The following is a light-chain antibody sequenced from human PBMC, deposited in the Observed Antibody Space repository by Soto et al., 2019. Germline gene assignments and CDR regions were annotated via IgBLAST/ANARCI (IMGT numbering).Light chain of an antibody. V-gene: IGKV1-5*01. CDR1: QSISSW. CDR2: DAS. CDR3: QQHNSYSTT. J-gene: IGKJ1*01. Sequence: DIQMTQSPSTLSASVGDRVTITCRASQSISSWLAWYQQKPGKAPKLLIYDASSLESGVPSRFSGSGSGTEFTLTISSLQPDDFATYYCQQHNSYSTTLGQGTKVDIK.